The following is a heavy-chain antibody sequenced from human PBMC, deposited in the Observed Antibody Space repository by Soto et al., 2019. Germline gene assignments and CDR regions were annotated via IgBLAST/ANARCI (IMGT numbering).Heavy chain of an antibody. V-gene: IGHV3-48*01. Sequence: GSLRLSCAASGFTFSSYSMNWDHQAPGKGLEWVSYISSSSSTIYYADSVKGRFTISRDNSKNTLYLQMNSLRAEDTAVYYCAKVYGDEYYFDYWGQGTLVTVSS. J-gene: IGHJ4*02. CDR2: ISSSSSTI. D-gene: IGHD4-17*01. CDR3: AKVYGDEYYFDY. CDR1: GFTFSSYS.